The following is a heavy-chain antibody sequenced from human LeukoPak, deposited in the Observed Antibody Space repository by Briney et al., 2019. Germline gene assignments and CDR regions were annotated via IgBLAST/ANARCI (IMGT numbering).Heavy chain of an antibody. V-gene: IGHV3-11*01. CDR3: ARVGLDNTGWHISWFDP. D-gene: IGHD6-19*01. Sequence: GGSLRLSCAASGFIFSDYYMTWVRQAPGKGLEWISYITTNGASTYYANSVKGRFTISRDNAQNSLFLQMNSLGAEDTAIYYCARVGLDNTGWHISWFDPWGQGTLVTVSS. CDR1: GFIFSDYY. J-gene: IGHJ5*02. CDR2: ITTNGAST.